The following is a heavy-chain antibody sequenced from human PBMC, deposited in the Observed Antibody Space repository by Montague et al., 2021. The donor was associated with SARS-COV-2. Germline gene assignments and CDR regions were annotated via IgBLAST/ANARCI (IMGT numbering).Heavy chain of an antibody. Sequence: SLRLSCAASGFTLSSYAMHWVRQAPGKGLEWVAVISYDGSNKYYADSVKGRFTISRDNSKNTLYLQMNSLRAEDTAVYYCAAEMATISAPLDYWGQGTLVTVSS. CDR2: ISYDGSNK. J-gene: IGHJ4*02. CDR1: GFTLSSYA. CDR3: AAEMATISAPLDY. D-gene: IGHD5-24*01. V-gene: IGHV3-30*04.